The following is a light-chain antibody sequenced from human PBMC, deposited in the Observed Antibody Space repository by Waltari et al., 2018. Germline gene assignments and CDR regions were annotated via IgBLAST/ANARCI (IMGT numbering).Light chain of an antibody. CDR2: KAS. Sequence: DIQMTQSPSTLSASVGDRFTITCRASQSISNWLALYQQKPGKAPKLLIYKASTLESGVPSRFIVSVSGTEFTLTISSLQPDDFATYYCQQYNSYSLLTFGGGTKVEIK. J-gene: IGKJ4*01. CDR3: QQYNSYSLLT. CDR1: QSISNW. V-gene: IGKV1-5*03.